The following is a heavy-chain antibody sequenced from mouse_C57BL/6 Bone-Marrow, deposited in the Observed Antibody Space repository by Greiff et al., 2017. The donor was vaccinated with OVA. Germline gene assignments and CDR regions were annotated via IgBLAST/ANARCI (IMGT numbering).Heavy chain of an antibody. Sequence: EVNVVESGGGLVKPGGSLKLSCAASGFTFSDYGMHWVRQAPEKGLEWVAYISSGSSTIYYADTVKGRFTISRDNAKNTLFLQMTSLRSEDTAMYYCARRNYYGSSWGFAYWGQGTLVTVSA. CDR3: ARRNYYGSSWGFAY. CDR2: ISSGSSTI. J-gene: IGHJ3*01. D-gene: IGHD1-1*01. V-gene: IGHV5-17*01. CDR1: GFTFSDYG.